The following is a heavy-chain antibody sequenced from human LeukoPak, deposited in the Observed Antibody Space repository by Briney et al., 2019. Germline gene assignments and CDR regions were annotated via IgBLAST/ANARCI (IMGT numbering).Heavy chain of an antibody. CDR2: IGSSGGST. Sequence: PGGSLRLSCAASGFTFSNYAMNWVRQAPGKGLEWVSTIGSSGGSTYYADSVKGRFTISRDNSKNTLYLQMNSLRAEDTAVYYCARTPTGCAGGSCREYFQHWGQGTLVTVSS. J-gene: IGHJ1*01. D-gene: IGHD2-15*01. CDR3: ARTPTGCAGGSCREYFQH. CDR1: GFTFSNYA. V-gene: IGHV3-23*01.